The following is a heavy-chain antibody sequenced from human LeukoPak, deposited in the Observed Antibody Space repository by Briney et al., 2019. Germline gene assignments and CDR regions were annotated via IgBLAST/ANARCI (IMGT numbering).Heavy chain of an antibody. J-gene: IGHJ4*02. CDR3: AREIASYSYGSKDVTFDY. CDR1: GGSISSYY. D-gene: IGHD5-18*01. V-gene: IGHV4-4*07. CDR2: IYTSGST. Sequence: SETLSLTCTVSGGSISSYYWSWIRQPAGKGLEWIGRIYTSGSTNYNPSLKSRVTMSVDTSKNQFSLKLSSVTAADTAVYYCAREIASYSYGSKDVTFDYWGQGTLVTVSS.